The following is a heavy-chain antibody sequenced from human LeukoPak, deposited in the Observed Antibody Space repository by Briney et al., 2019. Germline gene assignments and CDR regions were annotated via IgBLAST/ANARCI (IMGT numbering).Heavy chain of an antibody. CDR1: GGSFSGYY. V-gene: IGHV4-34*01. J-gene: IGHJ4*02. CDR3: ASFGSKLDFGEYPPPHFDY. D-gene: IGHD3-10*01. CDR2: INHSGST. Sequence: SETLSLTCAVYGGSFSGYYWSWIRQPPGKGLEWIGEINHSGSTNYNPSLKSRVTISVDTSKNQFSLKLSSVIAEDTAVYYCASFGSKLDFGEYPPPHFDYWGQGTLVTVSS.